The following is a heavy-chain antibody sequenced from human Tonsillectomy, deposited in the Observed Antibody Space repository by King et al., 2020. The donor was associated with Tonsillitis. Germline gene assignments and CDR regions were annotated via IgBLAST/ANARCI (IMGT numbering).Heavy chain of an antibody. J-gene: IGHJ4*02. CDR2: XXXXXXX. V-gene: IGHV4-39*07. Sequence: QLQESGPGLVKPSETLSLTCTVSGGSISSSSYYWGXXRXXPXXXXXXXXXXXXXXXXXXPXXXKSRVTXSADPSKNQFSLXXSSVTAADTAVYYCARRYYYYGSAYYFDYWGQGTLVTVSS. CDR3: ARRYYYYGSAYYFDY. CDR1: GGSISSSSYY. D-gene: IGHD3-10*01.